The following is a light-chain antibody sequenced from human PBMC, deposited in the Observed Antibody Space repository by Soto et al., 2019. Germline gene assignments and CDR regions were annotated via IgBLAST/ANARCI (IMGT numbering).Light chain of an antibody. Sequence: EIVMTQSPATLSVSPGERATLSCRASQSVSSYLAWYQQKPGQAPRLLIYGSSTTATGIPARFSGSGSGTEFTLTISSLQSEDFAVYYCQQYGSSPPYTFGQGTKLQIK. CDR2: GSS. J-gene: IGKJ2*01. V-gene: IGKV3-15*01. CDR3: QQYGSSPPYT. CDR1: QSVSSY.